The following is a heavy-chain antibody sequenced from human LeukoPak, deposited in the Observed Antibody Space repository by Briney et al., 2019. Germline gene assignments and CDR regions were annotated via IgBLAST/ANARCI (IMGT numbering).Heavy chain of an antibody. CDR3: VYCSGGSSSYGMDV. CDR1: GYSFTSSW. V-gene: IGHV5-51*01. D-gene: IGHD2-15*01. CDR2: IYLGDSDT. J-gene: IGHJ6*02. Sequence: GESLQISCKGAGYSFTSSWIAWVRQMPGKGLEWMGIIYLGDSDTRYSPSFQGQVTISADKSISTAYLQWSSLKASDTALYFCVYCSGGSSSYGMDVWGQGTTATVSS.